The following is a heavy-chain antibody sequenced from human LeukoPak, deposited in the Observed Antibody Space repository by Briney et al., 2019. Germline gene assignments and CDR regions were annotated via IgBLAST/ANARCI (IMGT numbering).Heavy chain of an antibody. Sequence: GGSLRLSCAASGFTFSSYSMNWVRQAPGKGLEWVSSISGSSSYIYYADSVKGRFTISRDNAKNSLYLQMNSLRAEDTAVYYCARGDLGDGSGSSYYYMDVWGKGTTVTVSS. V-gene: IGHV3-21*01. J-gene: IGHJ6*03. CDR1: GFTFSSYS. CDR3: ARGDLGDGSGSSYYYMDV. D-gene: IGHD3-10*01. CDR2: ISGSSSYI.